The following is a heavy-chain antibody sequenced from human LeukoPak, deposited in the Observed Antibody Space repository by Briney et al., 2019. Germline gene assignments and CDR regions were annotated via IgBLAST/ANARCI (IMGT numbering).Heavy chain of an antibody. Sequence: GGSLRLSCTASGFTVRSSYMSWVRQAPGKEPEWVAIIYSGGNTYYADSVKGRFTISRDNSKNTLYLQMNSLRAEDTAVYYCAKGPVRLPIVVVLAGYFDYWGQGTLVTVSS. J-gene: IGHJ4*02. D-gene: IGHD3-22*01. CDR1: GFTVRSSY. CDR3: AKGPVRLPIVVVLAGYFDY. CDR2: IYSGGNT. V-gene: IGHV3-66*02.